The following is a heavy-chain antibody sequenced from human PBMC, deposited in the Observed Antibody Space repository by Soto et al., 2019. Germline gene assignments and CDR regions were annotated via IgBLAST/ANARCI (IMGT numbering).Heavy chain of an antibody. J-gene: IGHJ6*02. Sequence: GASVKVSCKASGYTFTSYAMHWLCQAPGQRLEWMGWINAGNGNTKYSQKFRGRVTITRDTSASTAYMELSSLRSEDTAVYYCARDPHYYDSSGYYHHYYYYYGMDVWGQGTTVTVSS. CDR1: GYTFTSYA. V-gene: IGHV1-3*01. CDR3: ARDPHYYDSSGYYHHYYYYYGMDV. D-gene: IGHD3-22*01. CDR2: INAGNGNT.